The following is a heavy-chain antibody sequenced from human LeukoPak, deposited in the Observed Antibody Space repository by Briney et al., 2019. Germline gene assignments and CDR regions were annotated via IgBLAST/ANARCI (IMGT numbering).Heavy chain of an antibody. CDR2: INPNSGGT. CDR1: GYTFISYD. D-gene: IGHD6-19*01. J-gene: IGHJ6*02. Sequence: ASVKVSCKASGYTFISYDINWVRQATGQGLEWMGWINPNSGGTNYAQKFQGRVTMTRDTSISTAYMELSRLRSDGTAVYYCARYSSGGFGLYVWGQGTTVTVSS. CDR3: ARYSSGGFGLYV. V-gene: IGHV1-2*02.